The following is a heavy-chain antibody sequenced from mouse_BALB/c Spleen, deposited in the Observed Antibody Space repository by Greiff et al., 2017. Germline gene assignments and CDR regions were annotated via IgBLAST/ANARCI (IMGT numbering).Heavy chain of an antibody. D-gene: IGHD2-3*01. CDR3: ARSYYDGYPYFDY. J-gene: IGHJ2*01. Sequence: QVQLQQPGAELAKPGASVKMSCKASGYTFTSYWMHWVKQRPGQGLEWIGYINPSTGYTEYNQKFKDKATLTADKSSSTAYMQLSSLTSEDSAVYYCARSYYDGYPYFDYWGQGTTLTVSS. CDR2: INPSTGYT. CDR1: GYTFTSYW. V-gene: IGHV1-7*01.